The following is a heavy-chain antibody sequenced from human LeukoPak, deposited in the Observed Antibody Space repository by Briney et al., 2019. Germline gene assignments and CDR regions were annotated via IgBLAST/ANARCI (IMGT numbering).Heavy chain of an antibody. Sequence: PGGSLRLSCAASGFSFSSYGMHWVRQAPGKGLEWVAVISYDGSNKYYADSVKGRFTISRDNSKNTLYLQMNSLRAEDTAVYYCAKEATLDYWGQGTLVTVSS. CDR2: ISYDGSNK. CDR3: AKEATLDY. CDR1: GFSFSSYG. D-gene: IGHD1-26*01. J-gene: IGHJ4*02. V-gene: IGHV3-30*18.